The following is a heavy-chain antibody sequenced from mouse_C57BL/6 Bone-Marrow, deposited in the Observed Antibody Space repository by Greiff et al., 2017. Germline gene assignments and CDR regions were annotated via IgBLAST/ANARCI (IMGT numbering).Heavy chain of an antibody. V-gene: IGHV1-55*01. J-gene: IGHJ4*01. CDR1: GYTFTSYW. CDR2: IYPGSGST. D-gene: IGHD3-3*01. Sequence: QVQLQQPGAELVKPGASVKMSCKASGYTFTSYWITWVKQRPGQGLEWIGDIYPGSGSTNYNEKFKSKATLTVDTSSSTAYMHLSSLTSEDSAVYYCARGTAFYAMDYWGQGTSVTVSS. CDR3: ARGTAFYAMDY.